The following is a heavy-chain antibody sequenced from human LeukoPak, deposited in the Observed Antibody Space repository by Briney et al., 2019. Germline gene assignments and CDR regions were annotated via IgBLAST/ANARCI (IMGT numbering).Heavy chain of an antibody. D-gene: IGHD5-24*01. Sequence: GGSLRLSCAASGFTFSSYWMSWVRQAPGKGLEWVSSFSGSGGGTYYADSVKGRFTISRDNSKNTLYLQMNSLRAEDTAVYFCAKSGYNRFDYWGQGTLVTVSS. CDR1: GFTFSSYW. V-gene: IGHV3-23*01. CDR3: AKSGYNRFDY. J-gene: IGHJ4*02. CDR2: FSGSGGGT.